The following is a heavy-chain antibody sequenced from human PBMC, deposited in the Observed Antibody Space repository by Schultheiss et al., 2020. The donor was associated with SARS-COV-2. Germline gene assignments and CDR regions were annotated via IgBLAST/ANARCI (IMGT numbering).Heavy chain of an antibody. Sequence: ASVKVSCKASGYTFTGYYMHWVRQAPGQGLEWMGWINPNSGGTNYAQKFQGRVTMTRDTSISTAYMELSRLRSDDTAVYYCARRKRQSPYYYYYMDVWGKGTTVTVSS. V-gene: IGHV1-2*02. CDR1: GYTFTGYY. D-gene: IGHD1-14*01. CDR2: INPNSGGT. CDR3: ARRKRQSPYYYYYMDV. J-gene: IGHJ6*03.